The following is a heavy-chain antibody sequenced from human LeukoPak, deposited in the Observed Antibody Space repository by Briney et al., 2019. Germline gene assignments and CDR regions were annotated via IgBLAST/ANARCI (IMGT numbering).Heavy chain of an antibody. CDR3: AREEGTTIFGVVSTRDKNWFDP. J-gene: IGHJ5*02. CDR2: INPNSGGT. CDR1: GYTFTDYY. D-gene: IGHD3-3*01. Sequence: ASVKVSCKASGYTFTDYYMHWVRQAPGQGLEWMGWINPNSGGTNYAQKFQGRVTMTRDTSISTAYMELSRLRSDDTAVYYCAREEGTTIFGVVSTRDKNWFDPWGQGTLVTVSS. V-gene: IGHV1-2*02.